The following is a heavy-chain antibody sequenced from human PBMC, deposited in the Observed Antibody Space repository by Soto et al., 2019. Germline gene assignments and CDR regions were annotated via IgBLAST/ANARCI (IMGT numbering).Heavy chain of an antibody. CDR1: GDSVSSNSVA. CDR3: ARDSPGYGDYVLFDY. Sequence: PSQTLSLTCAISGDSVSSNSVAWNWIRQSPSRGLEWLGRTYYRSKWSNDYAVSVESRITINPDTSKNQFSLQLDSVTPEDTAVFYCARDSPGYGDYVLFDYWGQGTRVTVPS. V-gene: IGHV6-1*01. D-gene: IGHD4-17*01. J-gene: IGHJ4*02. CDR2: TYYRSKWSN.